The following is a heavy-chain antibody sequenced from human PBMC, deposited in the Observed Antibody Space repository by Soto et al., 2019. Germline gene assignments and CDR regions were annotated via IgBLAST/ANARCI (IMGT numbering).Heavy chain of an antibody. CDR2: IYYSGST. J-gene: IGHJ4*02. CDR3: ARGDDPMVRGIIDY. V-gene: IGHV4-30-4*01. CDR1: GGSISSGDYY. D-gene: IGHD3-10*01. Sequence: SETLSLTCTVSGGSISSGDYYWSWIRQPPGKGLEWIGYIYYSGSTYYNPSLKSRVTISVDTSKNQFSLKLSSVTAADTAVYYCARGDDPMVRGIIDYWGQGTLVTVSS.